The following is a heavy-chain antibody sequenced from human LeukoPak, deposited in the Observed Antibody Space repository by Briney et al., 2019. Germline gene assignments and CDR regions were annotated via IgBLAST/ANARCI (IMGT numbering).Heavy chain of an antibody. CDR2: GRYDGRDK. CDR3: ARGGARDIWYFAY. CDR1: GVTFSAYG. V-gene: IGHV3-30*02. J-gene: IGHJ4*02. Sequence: GGSLRLSCKVSGVTFSAYGIHWGRQSPAQGLELVAFGRYDGRDKFYADSVKGRFIVSKDNSRTTLQLQMNSLRSEDTAVYFCARGGARDIWYFAYWGQGIRVTVSS. D-gene: IGHD2-21*01.